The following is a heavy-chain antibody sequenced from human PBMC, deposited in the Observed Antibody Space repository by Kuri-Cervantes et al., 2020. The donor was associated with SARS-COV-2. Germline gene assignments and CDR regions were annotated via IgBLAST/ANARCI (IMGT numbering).Heavy chain of an antibody. CDR2: IYYSGST. J-gene: IGHJ6*02. V-gene: IGHV4-31*02. CDR3: ATNYYDSSGYYYYYGMDV. Sequence: TWVRQHPGKGLEWIGYIYYSGSTYYNPSLKSRVTISVDTSKNQFSLKLSSVTAADTAVYYCATNYYDSSGYYYYYGMDVWGQGTTVTVSS. D-gene: IGHD3-22*01.